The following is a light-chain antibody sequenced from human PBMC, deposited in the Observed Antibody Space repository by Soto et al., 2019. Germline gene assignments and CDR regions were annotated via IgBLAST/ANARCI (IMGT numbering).Light chain of an antibody. V-gene: IGKV3-15*01. CDR3: QQYNNWPWT. Sequence: EVGWTHSPAPLSVSPGGRAKLSCRASQSISGTLAWYQQKPGQAPRLLIYGASTRATSFPARFSGSGSGTDFTLTISSLQSEDFAVYYCQQYNNWPWTFGQGTKV. CDR2: GAS. J-gene: IGKJ1*01. CDR1: QSISGT.